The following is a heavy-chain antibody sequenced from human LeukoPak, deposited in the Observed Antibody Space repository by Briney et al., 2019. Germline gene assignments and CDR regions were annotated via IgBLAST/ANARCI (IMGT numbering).Heavy chain of an antibody. CDR2: ISGDGVST. Sequence: GGSLRLSCAAPGFYFDDYVLHWVRQAPGKGLEWVSLISGDGVSTYYADSVKGRFTISRDNSKNSLYLQMNSLRTEDSALYYCAKEGSGYGDYWGQGTLVTVSS. D-gene: IGHD3-22*01. CDR1: GFYFDDYV. J-gene: IGHJ4*02. V-gene: IGHV3-43*02. CDR3: AKEGSGYGDY.